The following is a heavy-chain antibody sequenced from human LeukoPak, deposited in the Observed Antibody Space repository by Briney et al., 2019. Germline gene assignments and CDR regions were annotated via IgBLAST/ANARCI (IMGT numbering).Heavy chain of an antibody. CDR1: GFTFSNCA. Sequence: GGSLRLSCAASGFTFSNCAMSWVRQPPGRGLEWVSAVSDDGAKTWYADSVKGRPTISRDNSKNTVSLQMTSLRADDTARYYCVKEERGYSYGDYWGQGTLVTVSS. CDR3: VKEERGYSYGDY. J-gene: IGHJ4*02. D-gene: IGHD5-18*01. CDR2: VSDDGAKT. V-gene: IGHV3-23*01.